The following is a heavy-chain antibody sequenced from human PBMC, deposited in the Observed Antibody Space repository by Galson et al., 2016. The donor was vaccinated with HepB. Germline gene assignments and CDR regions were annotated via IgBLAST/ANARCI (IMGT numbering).Heavy chain of an antibody. Sequence: SETLSLTCSVSGGSISSYYWSWIRQPPGKGLEWIGYIYHSGNTNYNPSLRSRVTISVDTSKNHFSLKLNSVTAADTALYYCARAGLYDYIWGNFRHGITAFDSWGQGTQVTVSS. CDR1: GGSISSYY. V-gene: IGHV4-59*01. CDR3: ARAGLYDYIWGNFRHGITAFDS. J-gene: IGHJ4*02. D-gene: IGHD3-16*02. CDR2: IYHSGNT.